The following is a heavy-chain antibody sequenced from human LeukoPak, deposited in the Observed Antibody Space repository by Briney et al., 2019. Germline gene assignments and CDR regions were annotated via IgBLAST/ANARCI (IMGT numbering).Heavy chain of an antibody. Sequence: SETLSLTCTVSGGSISSYYWSWIRQPPGKGLEWIGYIYYSGSTNYNPSLKSRVTISVDTSKNQFSLKLSSVTAADTAVYYCARGRGCSGGSCYSNRFDPWGQGTLVTVSS. CDR3: ARGRGCSGGSCYSNRFDP. CDR2: IYYSGST. D-gene: IGHD2-15*01. CDR1: GGSISSYY. V-gene: IGHV4-59*01. J-gene: IGHJ5*02.